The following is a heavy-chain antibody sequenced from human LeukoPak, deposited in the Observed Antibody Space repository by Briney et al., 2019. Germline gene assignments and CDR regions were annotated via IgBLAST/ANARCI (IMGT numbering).Heavy chain of an antibody. J-gene: IGHJ3*02. Sequence: PGGSLRLSCAASGFTFSSYGMHWVRQAPGKGLEWVADISYDGSNKYYADSVKGRFTISRDNSKNTLYLQMNSLRAEDTAVYYCAKAFTPDAFDIWGQGTMVTVSS. V-gene: IGHV3-30*18. CDR2: ISYDGSNK. D-gene: IGHD3-16*01. CDR1: GFTFSSYG. CDR3: AKAFTPDAFDI.